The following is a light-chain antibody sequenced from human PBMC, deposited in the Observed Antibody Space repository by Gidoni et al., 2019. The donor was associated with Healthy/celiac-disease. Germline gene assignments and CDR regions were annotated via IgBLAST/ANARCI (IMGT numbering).Light chain of an antibody. CDR1: QSISSY. J-gene: IGKJ1*01. Sequence: DIQITQSPSALSASVGDRVTITCRASQSISSYLNWYQQKPGKAPKLLIYAASSLQSGVPSRFSGSGSGTDFTLTISSLQPEDFATYYCQQSYSTVWTFXQXTKVEIK. CDR2: AAS. CDR3: QQSYSTVWT. V-gene: IGKV1-39*01.